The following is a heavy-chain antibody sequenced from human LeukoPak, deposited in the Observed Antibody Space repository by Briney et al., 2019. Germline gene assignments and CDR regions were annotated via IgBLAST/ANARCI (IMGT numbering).Heavy chain of an antibody. V-gene: IGHV3-74*01. CDR1: EFYW. CDR3: ANAGRDSSSTISCGMDV. J-gene: IGHJ6*02. Sequence: GGSLRLSCAASEFYWMHWVRQAPGKGLVWVSRINPDGSVTSYADSVKGRFTISRDNAMNTLYLQMNSLRADDTAVYYCANAGRDSSSTISCGMDVWGQGTTVTVSS. CDR2: INPDGSVT. D-gene: IGHD6-13*01.